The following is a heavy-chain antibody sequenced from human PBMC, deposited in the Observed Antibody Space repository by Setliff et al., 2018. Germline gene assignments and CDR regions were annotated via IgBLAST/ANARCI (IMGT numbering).Heavy chain of an antibody. J-gene: IGHJ4*02. CDR1: GFTFSNYW. CDR3: ARRHIGVIIGYYFDY. V-gene: IGHV3-7*03. D-gene: IGHD3-3*01. CDR2: IKEDGSEK. Sequence: QAGGSLRLSCAASGFTFSNYWMSWVRQAPGKGLERVANIKEDGSEKYYVDSVKGRFTISRDNAKNSLYLQMNSLRAEDTAVYYCARRHIGVIIGYYFDYWGQGTLVTVSS.